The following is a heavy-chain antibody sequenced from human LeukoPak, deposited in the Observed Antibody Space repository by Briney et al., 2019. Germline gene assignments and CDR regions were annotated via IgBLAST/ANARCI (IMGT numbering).Heavy chain of an antibody. CDR3: ARQDDYNFDY. CDR2: IYYSGST. J-gene: IGHJ4*02. Sequence: KPSATLSLTCTVSGGSISSSSYYWDWIRQPPGKGLEWIGSIYYSGSTYYNPSLKSRVTISVDTSKKQLSLKLSSVTAADTAVYYCARQDDYNFDYWGQGTLVTVSS. D-gene: IGHD5-24*01. CDR1: GGSISSSSYY. V-gene: IGHV4-39*01.